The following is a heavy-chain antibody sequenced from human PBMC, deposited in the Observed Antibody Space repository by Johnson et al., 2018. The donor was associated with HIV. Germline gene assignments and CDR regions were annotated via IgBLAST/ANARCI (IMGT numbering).Heavy chain of an antibody. CDR3: AREKVLCVKSAFDI. J-gene: IGHJ3*02. V-gene: IGHV3-20*04. D-gene: IGHD2-21*01. CDR1: GFIFDDYG. Sequence: VQLVESGGRVVRPGGSLRLSCAASGFIFDDYGMSWVRQAPGKGLEWVSGINWNGGGTGYADSVKGRFTISRDNAENSLYLQMNSLRAEDTALYYCAREKVLCVKSAFDIWGQGTMVTVSS. CDR2: INWNGGGT.